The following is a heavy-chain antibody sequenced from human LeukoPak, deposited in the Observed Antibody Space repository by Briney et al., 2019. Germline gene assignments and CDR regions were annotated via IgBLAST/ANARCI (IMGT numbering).Heavy chain of an antibody. J-gene: IGHJ4*02. CDR1: GFTFSNYG. CDR2: ISFDGSNK. V-gene: IGHV3-30*18. Sequence: PGGSLRLSCAASGFTFSNYGMHGVRQAPGKGREWVAVISFDGSNKYYADSVKGRFTISRDTSKNTLYLQMNSLRVEDTAIYYCAKVHLYSITPPFDYWGQGTLVTVSS. CDR3: AKVHLYSITPPFDY. D-gene: IGHD2-21*01.